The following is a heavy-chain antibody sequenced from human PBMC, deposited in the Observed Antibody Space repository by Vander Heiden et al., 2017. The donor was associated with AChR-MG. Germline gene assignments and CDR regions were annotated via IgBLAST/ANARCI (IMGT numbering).Heavy chain of an antibody. J-gene: IGHJ4*02. V-gene: IGHV1-24*01. Sequence: QVQLVQSAAEVKKPGASVKVSCKVSGYSLTELSMRWVRQAPGKGLEWRGGFDPEDGETIYAQKFQGRVTMTEDTSTDTAYMELSSLRSEDTAVYYCATRRNSGSYFDHGRIDYWGQGTLVTVSS. CDR1: GYSLTELS. CDR3: ATRRNSGSYFDHGRIDY. CDR2: FDPEDGET. D-gene: IGHD1-26*01.